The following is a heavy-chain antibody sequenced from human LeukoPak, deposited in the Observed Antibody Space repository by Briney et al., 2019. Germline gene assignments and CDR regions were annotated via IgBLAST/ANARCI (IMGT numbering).Heavy chain of an antibody. CDR3: ARSIVVVPGAKAGWFDP. CDR1: GGSISSSSYY. CDR2: IYYSGST. Sequence: SETLSLTCTVSGGSISSSSYYWGWIRQPPGKGLEWIGSIYYSGSTYYNPSLKSRVTISVDTSKNQFSLKLSSVTAADTAVYYCARSIVVVPGAKAGWFDPWGQGTLVTVSS. J-gene: IGHJ5*02. V-gene: IGHV4-39*01. D-gene: IGHD2-2*01.